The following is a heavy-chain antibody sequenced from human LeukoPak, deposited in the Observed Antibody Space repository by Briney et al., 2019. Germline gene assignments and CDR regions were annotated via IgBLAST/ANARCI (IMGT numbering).Heavy chain of an antibody. CDR3: ARESPRSGYYYGDDAFDI. CDR2: MNPNSGGT. V-gene: IGHV1-2*02. Sequence: ASVKVSCKASGYTFTGYYMHWVRQTPGQGLEWMGWMNPNSGGTNHAQTFQGRVTMTRDTSISTAYMELTSLRPDDPAVYYCARESPRSGYYYGDDAFDIWGQGTMVTVSS. D-gene: IGHD3-22*01. CDR1: GYTFTGYY. J-gene: IGHJ3*02.